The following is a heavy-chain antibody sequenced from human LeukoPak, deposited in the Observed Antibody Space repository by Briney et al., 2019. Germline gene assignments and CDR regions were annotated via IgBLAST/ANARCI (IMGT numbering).Heavy chain of an antibody. CDR3: ASGRGTVTRFDY. D-gene: IGHD4-17*01. V-gene: IGHV4-59*08. CDR2: IYHSGST. CDR1: GGSISSYY. Sequence: SETLSLTCTVSGGSISSYYWSWIRQPPGKGLEWIGYIYHSGSTNSNLSLKSRVTISVDTSKNQFSLKLSSMTAADTAVYYCASGRGTVTRFDYWGQGTLVTV. J-gene: IGHJ4*02.